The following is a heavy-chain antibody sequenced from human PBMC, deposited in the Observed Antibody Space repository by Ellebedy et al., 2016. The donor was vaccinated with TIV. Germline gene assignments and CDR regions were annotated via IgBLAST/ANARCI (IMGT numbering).Heavy chain of an antibody. Sequence: AASVKVSCKASGYTFTSYAMHWVRQAPGQRLEWMGWISAYNGNTNYAQKLQGRVTMTTDTSTSTAYMELRSLRSDDTAVYYCASSMVRGVMGDDAFDIWGQGTMVTVSS. CDR1: GYTFTSYA. J-gene: IGHJ3*02. CDR3: ASSMVRGVMGDDAFDI. D-gene: IGHD3-10*01. CDR2: ISAYNGNT. V-gene: IGHV1-18*01.